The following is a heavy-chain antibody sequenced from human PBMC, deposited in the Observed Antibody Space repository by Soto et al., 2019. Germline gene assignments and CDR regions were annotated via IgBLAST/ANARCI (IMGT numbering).Heavy chain of an antibody. Sequence: ASVKVSCKASGYTFTSYGISWVRQAPGQGVEWMVRISAYNGNTNYAQKLQGRVTMTTDTSTSTAYMELRSLRSDDTAVYYCARSDSSGWYFDYWGQGTLVTVSS. J-gene: IGHJ4*02. CDR3: ARSDSSGWYFDY. V-gene: IGHV1-18*01. CDR2: ISAYNGNT. CDR1: GYTFTSYG. D-gene: IGHD6-19*01.